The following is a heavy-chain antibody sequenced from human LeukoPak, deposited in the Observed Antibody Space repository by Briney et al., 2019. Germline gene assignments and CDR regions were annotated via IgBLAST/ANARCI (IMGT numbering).Heavy chain of an antibody. CDR1: GFTFSGHW. CDR2: INERGTDS. V-gene: IGHV3-74*03. D-gene: IGHD2-21*02. CDR3: VRDVTLWALDW. J-gene: IGHJ4*02. Sequence: PGGSLRLSCTASGFTFSGHWIHWVRQPPGMGLVWVSRINERGTDSMYAESVKGRFTISRDNAKNTVYLQMNSLRAEDTAVYYCVRDVTLWALDWWGQGTLVSVSS.